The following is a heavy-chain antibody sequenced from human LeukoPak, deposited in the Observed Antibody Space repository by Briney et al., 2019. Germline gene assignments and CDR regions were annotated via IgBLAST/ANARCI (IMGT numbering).Heavy chain of an antibody. CDR3: AKDAEGVTVYHFDY. CDR2: IGGSGGST. CDR1: GFTFSSYA. J-gene: IGHJ4*02. D-gene: IGHD3-16*02. V-gene: IGHV3-23*01. Sequence: GGSLRLSCAASGFTFSSYAMSWVRQAPGKGLEWVSAIGGSGGSTYYADSVKGRFTISRDNSKNTMSLQMNSLRAEDTAIYYCAKDAEGVTVYHFDYWGQGILVTVSS.